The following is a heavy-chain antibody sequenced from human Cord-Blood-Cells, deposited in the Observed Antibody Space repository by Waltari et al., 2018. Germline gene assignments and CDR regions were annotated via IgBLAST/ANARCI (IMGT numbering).Heavy chain of an antibody. D-gene: IGHD3-3*01. CDR2: IYYSGST. Sequence: QLQLQESGPGLVKPSETLSLPCTVSGGSISSSSYYWGWIRQPPGKGLEWIGSIYYSGSTYYNPSLKSRVTISVDTSKNQFSLKLSSVTAADTAVYYCARSANDFWSGYYFDYWGQGTLVTVSS. J-gene: IGHJ4*02. V-gene: IGHV4-39*01. CDR3: ARSANDFWSGYYFDY. CDR1: GGSISSSSYY.